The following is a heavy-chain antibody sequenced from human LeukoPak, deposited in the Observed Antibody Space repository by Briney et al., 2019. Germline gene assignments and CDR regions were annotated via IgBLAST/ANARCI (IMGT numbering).Heavy chain of an antibody. CDR2: IYTSGST. J-gene: IGHJ6*02. D-gene: IGHD4-23*01. CDR1: GGSISSGSYY. CDR3: ASLGGGNSYYYGMDV. Sequence: SETLSLTCTVSGGSISSGSYYWSWIRQPAGKGLEWIGRIYTSGSTNYNPPLKSRVTISVDTSKNQFSLKLSSVTAADTAVYYCASLGGGNSYYYGMDVWGQGTTVTVSS. V-gene: IGHV4-61*02.